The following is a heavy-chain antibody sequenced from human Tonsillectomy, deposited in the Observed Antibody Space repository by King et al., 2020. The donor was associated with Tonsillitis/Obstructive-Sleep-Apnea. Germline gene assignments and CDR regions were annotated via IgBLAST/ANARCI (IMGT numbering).Heavy chain of an antibody. V-gene: IGHV4-4*02. CDR1: GASISSGDW. D-gene: IGHD3-10*01. J-gene: IGHJ4*02. Sequence: LQLQESGSGLVKPSGTLSLTCAISGASISSGDWWTWVRQPPGKGLEWIGEIYHSGHTNYSPSLKSRVTISVDKSKNQFSLKLSSVTAADTAVYYCASRGGGSDYYSFDYWGQGILVTVSS. CDR3: ASRGGGSDYYSFDY. CDR2: IYHSGHT.